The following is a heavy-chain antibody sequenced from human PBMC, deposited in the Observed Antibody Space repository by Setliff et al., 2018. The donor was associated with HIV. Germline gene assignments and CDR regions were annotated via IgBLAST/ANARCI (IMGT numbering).Heavy chain of an antibody. CDR1: GDTFRNYA. Sequence: SVKVSCKVSGDTFRNYAINWVRLAPGQGLEWMGEIMALLQRKQYAQKFQGRVTFPTDESTSTSYMELRSLRSDDTAIFYCAGGRMAAACMFIPRALDYWGQGTLVTVSS. J-gene: IGHJ4*02. CDR2: IMALLQRK. V-gene: IGHV1-69*05. D-gene: IGHD6-13*01. CDR3: AGGRMAAACMFIPRALDY.